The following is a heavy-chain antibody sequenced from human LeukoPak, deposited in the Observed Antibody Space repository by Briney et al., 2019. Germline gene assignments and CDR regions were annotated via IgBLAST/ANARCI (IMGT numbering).Heavy chain of an antibody. D-gene: IGHD5-12*01. Sequence: HAGGSLRLSCAASGFTFSSYAMSWVRQAPGKGLEWVSAISGSGGSTYYADSVKGRFTISRDNSKNTLYLQMNSLRAEDTAVYYCAKDHYPQDIVATFFDYWGQGTLVTVSS. CDR3: AKDHYPQDIVATFFDY. CDR1: GFTFSSYA. CDR2: ISGSGGST. V-gene: IGHV3-23*01. J-gene: IGHJ4*02.